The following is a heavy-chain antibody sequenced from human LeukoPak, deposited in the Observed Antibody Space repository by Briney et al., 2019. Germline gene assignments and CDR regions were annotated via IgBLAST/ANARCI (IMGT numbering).Heavy chain of an antibody. CDR2: ISYDGSNK. CDR3: AKDLYYYGSGETNWFDP. J-gene: IGHJ5*02. Sequence: GGSLRLSCAASGFIFSNYGMHWVRQAPGKGLEWVAVISYDGSNKYYADSVKGRFTISRDNSKSTLYLQMNSLRAEDTAVYYCAKDLYYYGSGETNWFDPWGQGTLVTVSS. V-gene: IGHV3-30*18. CDR1: GFIFSNYG. D-gene: IGHD3-10*01.